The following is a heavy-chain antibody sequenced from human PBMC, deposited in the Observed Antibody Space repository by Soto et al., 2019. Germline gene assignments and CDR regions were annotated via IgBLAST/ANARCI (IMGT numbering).Heavy chain of an antibody. Sequence: QVQLVESGGGVVQPGRSLRLSCAASGFTFSSYGMHWVRQAPGKGLEWVALISYDGSDKYYADSVKGRFTISRDNSKNALYLQMNSLGVEDTAVYYCGAVQYFSDYWGQGTLVTVSS. CDR1: GFTFSSYG. V-gene: IGHV3-30*03. J-gene: IGHJ4*02. CDR2: ISYDGSDK. D-gene: IGHD1-26*01. CDR3: GAVQYFSDY.